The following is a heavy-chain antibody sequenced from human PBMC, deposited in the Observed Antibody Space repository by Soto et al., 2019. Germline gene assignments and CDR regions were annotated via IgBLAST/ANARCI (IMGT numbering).Heavy chain of an antibody. CDR2: ISYDGSNK. Sequence: PGGSLRLSCAASGFTSSSYAMHWVRQAPGKGLEWVAVISYDGSNKYYADSVKGRFTISRDNSKNTLYLQMNSLRAEDTAVYYCAKDKKRGIAAAGFFDYWGQGTLVTVSS. CDR1: GFTSSSYA. V-gene: IGHV3-30-3*01. J-gene: IGHJ4*02. D-gene: IGHD6-13*01. CDR3: AKDKKRGIAAAGFFDY.